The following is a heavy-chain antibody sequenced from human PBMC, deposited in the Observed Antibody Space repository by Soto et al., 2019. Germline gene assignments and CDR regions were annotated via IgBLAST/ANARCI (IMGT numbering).Heavy chain of an antibody. CDR2: INHSGST. CDR1: GGSFSGYY. D-gene: IGHD1-26*01. CDR3: ARSSGSYGFDY. Sequence: SETLSLTCAVYGGSFSGYYWSWIRQPPGKGLEWIGEINHSGSTNYNPSLKGRVTISVDTSKNQFSLKLSSVTAADTAVYYCARSSGSYGFDYWGQGTLVTVSS. J-gene: IGHJ4*02. V-gene: IGHV4-34*01.